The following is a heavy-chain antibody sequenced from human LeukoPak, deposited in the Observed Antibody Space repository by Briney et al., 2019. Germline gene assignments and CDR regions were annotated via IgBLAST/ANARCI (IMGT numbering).Heavy chain of an antibody. CDR2: ISSSSSTI. D-gene: IGHD4-17*01. J-gene: IGHJ2*01. V-gene: IGHV3-48*01. CDR3: ARDYGGYGYWYFDL. Sequence: GRSLRLSCAASGFTFSSYSMNWVRQAPGKGLEWVSYISSSSSTIYYADSVKGRFTISRDNAKNSLYLQMNSLRAEDTAVYYCARDYGGYGYWYFDLWGRGTLVTVSS. CDR1: GFTFSSYS.